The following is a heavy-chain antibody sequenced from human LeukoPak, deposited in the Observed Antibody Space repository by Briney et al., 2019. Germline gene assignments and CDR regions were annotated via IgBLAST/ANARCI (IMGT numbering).Heavy chain of an antibody. V-gene: IGHV4-4*07. CDR1: GGSISSYY. D-gene: IGHD2-2*01. J-gene: IGHJ6*02. Sequence: SETLSLTCTVSGGSISSYYWSWIRQPAGKGLEWIGRIYTSGSTNYNPSLKSRVTMSVDTSKNQFSLKLSSVTAADTAVYYCARDGSDVVVPAARYGMDVWGQGTRSPSP. CDR3: ARDGSDVVVPAARYGMDV. CDR2: IYTSGST.